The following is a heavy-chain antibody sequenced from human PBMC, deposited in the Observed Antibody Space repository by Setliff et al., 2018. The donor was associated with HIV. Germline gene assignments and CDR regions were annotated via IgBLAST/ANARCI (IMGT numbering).Heavy chain of an antibody. J-gene: IGHJ4*02. D-gene: IGHD3-16*01. Sequence: GGSLRLSCVASGFPFESYEMNWVRQTPGKGLEWISYTSGSGGTVHYADAVKGRFTISRDNAENVLYLQIHSLRAEDTAVYYCATDRGEPRWGQGTLVTVSS. CDR2: TSGSGGTV. CDR3: ATDRGEPR. V-gene: IGHV3-48*03. CDR1: GFPFESYE.